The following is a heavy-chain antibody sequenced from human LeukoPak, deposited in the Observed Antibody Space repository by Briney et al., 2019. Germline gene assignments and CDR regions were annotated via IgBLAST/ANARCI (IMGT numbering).Heavy chain of an antibody. Sequence: PGGSLRLSCAVTGFTFSNYNMNWVRQAPGKGLEWVSSISSSSSYLYYADSVKGRFTISRDNAKNSLYLHMNNLRAADTAVYYCARDLDGSNYGKYYFDYWGQGTLVTVSS. D-gene: IGHD5-18*01. CDR1: GFTFSNYN. CDR3: ARDLDGSNYGKYYFDY. CDR2: ISSSSSYL. V-gene: IGHV3-21*06. J-gene: IGHJ4*02.